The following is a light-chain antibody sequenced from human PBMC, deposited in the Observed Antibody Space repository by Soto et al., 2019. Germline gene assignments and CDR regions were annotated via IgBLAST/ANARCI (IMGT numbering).Light chain of an antibody. CDR2: DAS. J-gene: IGKJ4*01. Sequence: DIPLTQSPSTLSASVGDRVSITCRASQSIGGWLAWYQQKAGKAPELLISDASSLESGVPSRFSGSGFGTEFTLTINGLQPDDFATYYCQQYVSDSLSFGGGTKVEIE. V-gene: IGKV1-5*01. CDR3: QQYVSDSLS. CDR1: QSIGGW.